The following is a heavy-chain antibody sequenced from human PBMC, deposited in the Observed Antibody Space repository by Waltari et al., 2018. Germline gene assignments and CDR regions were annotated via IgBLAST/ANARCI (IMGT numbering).Heavy chain of an antibody. CDR3: VRDQLPTDSSGYSADYFDR. CDR1: GYSISSGYP. Sequence: VHLQESGPGPVNPSETLSLTCPVSGYSISSGYPWGWVRRTPGKGLEWIGSIHHSGSTYYSSSLKSRVTLSIDTSENRFSLKLSSVTAADTAIYYCVRDQLPTDSSGYSADYFDRWGQGTLVTVSS. D-gene: IGHD3-22*01. J-gene: IGHJ4*02. CDR2: IHHSGST. V-gene: IGHV4-38-2*02.